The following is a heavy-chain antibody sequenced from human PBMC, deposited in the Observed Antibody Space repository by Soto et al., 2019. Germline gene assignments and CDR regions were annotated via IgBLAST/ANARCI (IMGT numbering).Heavy chain of an antibody. Sequence: QPGGSLRLSCAASGFTFSSYAMSWVRQAPGKGLEWVSAISGSGGSTYYADSVKGRFTISRDNSKNTLYLQMNSLRAEDTAVYYCARSRVDFWSGSKPHYYGMDVWGQGTTVTVSS. J-gene: IGHJ6*02. CDR2: ISGSGGST. D-gene: IGHD3-3*01. V-gene: IGHV3-23*01. CDR3: ARSRVDFWSGSKPHYYGMDV. CDR1: GFTFSSYA.